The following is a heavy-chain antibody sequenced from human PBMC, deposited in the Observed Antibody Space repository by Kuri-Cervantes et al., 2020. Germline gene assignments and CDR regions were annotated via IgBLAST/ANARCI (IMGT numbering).Heavy chain of an antibody. V-gene: IGHV3-30-3*01. CDR2: ISYDGSNK. Sequence: GGSLRLSCAASGFTFSDYYMSWIRQAPGKGLEWVAVISYDGSNKYYADSVKGRFTISRDNSKNTLYLQMNSLRAEDTAVYYCARDWVGGSFDIWGQGTMVTVSS. D-gene: IGHD5-12*01. CDR3: ARDWVGGSFDI. J-gene: IGHJ3*02. CDR1: GFTFSDYY.